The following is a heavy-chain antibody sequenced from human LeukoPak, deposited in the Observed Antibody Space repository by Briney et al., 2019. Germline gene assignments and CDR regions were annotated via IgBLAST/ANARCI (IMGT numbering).Heavy chain of an antibody. Sequence: SGGSLRLSCAASGFTFSSYSMHWVRQAPGKGLEWVAVISYDGSNKWYADSVKGRFTISRDNSKNTLYLQMNSLRDEDTAVYYCSTKDSSGYWDFDYWGQGTQVTVSS. J-gene: IGHJ4*02. CDR1: GFTFSSYS. V-gene: IGHV3-30*03. CDR2: ISYDGSNK. CDR3: STKDSSGYWDFDY. D-gene: IGHD3-22*01.